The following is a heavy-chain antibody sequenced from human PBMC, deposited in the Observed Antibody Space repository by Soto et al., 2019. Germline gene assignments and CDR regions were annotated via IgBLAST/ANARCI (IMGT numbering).Heavy chain of an antibody. J-gene: IGHJ3*01. CDR3: ARDGGGFGELLLNSYDAFDL. V-gene: IGHV3-30*04. CDR1: GFSFSTYA. CDR2: ISYDGSNA. D-gene: IGHD3-10*01. Sequence: LRLSCTASGFSFSTYAMYWVRQAPGKGLEWVAIISYDGSNAQYADSVKGRFTVAGDNSKNTLYLQMHSLTDEDTAVYYCARDGGGFGELLLNSYDAFDLWGQGKLVTVSS.